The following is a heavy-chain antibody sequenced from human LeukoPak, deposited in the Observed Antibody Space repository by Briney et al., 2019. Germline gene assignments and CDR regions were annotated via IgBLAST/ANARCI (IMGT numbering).Heavy chain of an antibody. CDR2: ISPDETVK. CDR3: ARDSR. Sequence: GGSLRLSCVASGITISSVWMSWVRQAPGKGLEWVANISPDETVKTYVDSVEGRFTISKDNAKNSVYLQMNSLTVEDTAVYYCARDSRWGQGTLVSVSS. CDR1: GITISSVW. V-gene: IGHV3-7*01. J-gene: IGHJ4*02.